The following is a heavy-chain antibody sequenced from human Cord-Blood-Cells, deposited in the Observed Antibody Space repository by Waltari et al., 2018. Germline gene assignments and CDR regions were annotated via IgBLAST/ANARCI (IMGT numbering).Heavy chain of an antibody. Sequence: QLQLQESGPGLVKPSETLSLTCTVSGGSISSSSYYWGWIRQPPGKGLEWIGSIYYSGNTYYNPSIRSRVTISVDTSKNQFSLKLSSVTAADTAVYYCASIVVVPAAIDYWGQGTLVTVSS. J-gene: IGHJ4*02. CDR3: ASIVVVPAAIDY. V-gene: IGHV4-39*01. CDR2: IYYSGNT. CDR1: GGSISSSSYY. D-gene: IGHD2-2*01.